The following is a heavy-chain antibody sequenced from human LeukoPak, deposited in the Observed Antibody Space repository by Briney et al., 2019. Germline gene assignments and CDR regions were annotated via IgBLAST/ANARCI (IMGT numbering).Heavy chain of an antibody. J-gene: IGHJ4*02. D-gene: IGHD5-12*01. CDR1: GGSMSSFY. Sequence: SETLSLTCSVSGGSMSSFYWGWIRQPPGKGLEWIGSISYTGITSYNPSLKSRVTISVDTSKNQFSLKLSSVTAADTAVYYCARVGYPYYFDYWGQGTLVTVSS. CDR3: ARVGYPYYFDY. CDR2: ISYTGIT. V-gene: IGHV4-39*07.